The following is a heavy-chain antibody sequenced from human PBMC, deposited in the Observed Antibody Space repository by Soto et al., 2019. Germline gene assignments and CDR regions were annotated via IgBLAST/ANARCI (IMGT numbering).Heavy chain of an antibody. CDR3: VKRRGAGGHFDY. V-gene: IGHV3-23*01. CDR1: GFTFSSYA. J-gene: IGHJ4*02. D-gene: IGHD2-15*01. CDR2: VSIGGST. Sequence: GGSLRLSCAASGFTFSSYAMGWVRQGPGKGLEWVAVVSIGGSTHYADSVRGRFTISRDNSKNTLSLQMNSLTAEDTAVYFCVKRRGAGGHFDYWGQGALVTVSS.